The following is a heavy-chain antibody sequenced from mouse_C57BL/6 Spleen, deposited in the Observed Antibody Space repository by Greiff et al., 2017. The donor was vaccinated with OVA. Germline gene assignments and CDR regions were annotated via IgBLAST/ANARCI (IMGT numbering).Heavy chain of an antibody. CDR2: INPNNGGT. CDR1: GYTFTDYY. V-gene: IGHV1-26*01. D-gene: IGHD4-1*01. Sequence: EVQLQQSGPELVKPGASVKISCKASGYTFTDYYMNWVKQSHGKSLEWIGDINPNNGGTSYNQKFKGKATLTVDKSSSTAYMELRSLTSEDSAVYYCVTGREENYFDYWGQGTTLTVSS. J-gene: IGHJ2*01. CDR3: VTGREENYFDY.